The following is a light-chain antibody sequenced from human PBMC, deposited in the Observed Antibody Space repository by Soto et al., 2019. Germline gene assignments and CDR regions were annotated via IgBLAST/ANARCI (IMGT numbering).Light chain of an antibody. J-gene: IGLJ1*01. CDR2: DVS. Sequence: QSALTQPPSVSGSPGQSITISCTGTSSDVGYYNYVSWYQQHPGPAPKLIIYDVSNRPSGVPDRFSGSKSGNTASLTISGLLAEDEADYYCCSYASSYTIYAFGTGTKVTVL. V-gene: IGLV2-11*01. CDR3: CSYASSYTIYA. CDR1: SSDVGYYNY.